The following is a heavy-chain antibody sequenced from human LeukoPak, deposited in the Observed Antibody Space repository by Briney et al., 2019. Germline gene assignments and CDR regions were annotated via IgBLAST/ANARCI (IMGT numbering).Heavy chain of an antibody. CDR3: ARVGGCSSTSCSWKYYNYYMDV. CDR1: GGSISTHY. Sequence: SETLSLTCSVSGGSISTHYWSWIRQPPGKGLEWIGYIYYSGSTNYNPSLKSRVTISVDTSKNQFSLKLSSVTAADTAVYYCARVGGCSSTSCSWKYYNYYMDVWGKGTTVTVSS. D-gene: IGHD2-2*01. J-gene: IGHJ6*03. V-gene: IGHV4-59*11. CDR2: IYYSGST.